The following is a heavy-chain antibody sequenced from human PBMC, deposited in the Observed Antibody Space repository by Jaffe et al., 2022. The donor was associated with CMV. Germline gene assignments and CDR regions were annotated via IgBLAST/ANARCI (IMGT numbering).Heavy chain of an antibody. V-gene: IGHV4-39*01. D-gene: IGHD4-17*01. J-gene: IGHJ2*01. CDR3: ARQPFYGDYVETYWYFDL. CDR2: IYYSGST. Sequence: QLQLQESGPGLVKPSETLSLTCTVSGGSISSSSYYWGWIRQPPGKGLEWIGSIYYSGSTYYNPSLKSRVTISVDTSKNQFSLKLSSVTAADTAVYYCARQPFYGDYVETYWYFDLWGRGTLVTVSS. CDR1: GGSISSSSYY.